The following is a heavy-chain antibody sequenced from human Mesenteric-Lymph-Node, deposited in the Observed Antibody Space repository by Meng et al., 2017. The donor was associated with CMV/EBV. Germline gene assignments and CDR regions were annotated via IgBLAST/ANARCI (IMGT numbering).Heavy chain of an antibody. CDR2: ISSSGSTI. J-gene: IGHJ4*02. Sequence: GESLKISCAASGFTFSDYYMSWIRQAPGKGLEWVSYISSSGSTIYYADSVKGRFTISRDNAKNSLYLQMNSLRAEDTAVYYCARDLAWSLVGYWGQGTLVTVSS. V-gene: IGHV3-11*01. CDR3: ARDLAWSLVGY. D-gene: IGHD2-8*02. CDR1: GFTFSDYY.